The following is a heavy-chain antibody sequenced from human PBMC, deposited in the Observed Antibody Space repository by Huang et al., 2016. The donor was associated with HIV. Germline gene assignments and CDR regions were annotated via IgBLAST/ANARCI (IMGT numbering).Heavy chain of an antibody. CDR3: AKDEKFFCSGRSCFASNIDY. CDR2: IRHDGRNK. CDR1: GFTFSNFG. V-gene: IGHV3-30*02. D-gene: IGHD2-8*02. Sequence: QVHLVESGGGVVQPGGSLRLSCAASGFTFSNFGMRWVLQAAGKGLEGVGFIRHDGRNKFYAESKTGRFTNSRDNTQDNLFLEMRTVKSEDTAIYYYAKDEKFFCSGRSCFASNIDYWGQGTLVTVSS. J-gene: IGHJ4*02.